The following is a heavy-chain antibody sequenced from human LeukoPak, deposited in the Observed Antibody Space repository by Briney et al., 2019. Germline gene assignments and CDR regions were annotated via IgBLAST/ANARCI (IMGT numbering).Heavy chain of an antibody. V-gene: IGHV1-18*01. CDR3: ARGQGYYYDSSGYLPGY. J-gene: IGHJ4*02. Sequence: ASVKVSCKASGYTFTSFGISWVRQAPGQGPEWMGWISAYNGNTNYIQKFQGRVTMTTDTSTNTAYMELSSLRSEDTAVYYCARGQGYYYDSSGYLPGYWGQGTLVTVSS. D-gene: IGHD3-22*01. CDR2: ISAYNGNT. CDR1: GYTFTSFG.